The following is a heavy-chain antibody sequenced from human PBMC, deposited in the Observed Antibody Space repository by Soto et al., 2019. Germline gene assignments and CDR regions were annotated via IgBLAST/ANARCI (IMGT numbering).Heavy chain of an antibody. J-gene: IGHJ4*02. Sequence: SETLSLTCAASDWTFSGYYWSWIRQPPGKGLEWIGEIAHSGYTKYNPSLRSRVTISGNMSKKQFSLKLSHVTDAETAVYYWARDGGRLGYYGWNRHDSWGQGTRVTVSS. V-gene: IGHV4-34*01. CDR3: ARDGGRLGYYGWNRHDS. D-gene: IGHD2-15*01. CDR1: DWTFSGYY. CDR2: IAHSGYT.